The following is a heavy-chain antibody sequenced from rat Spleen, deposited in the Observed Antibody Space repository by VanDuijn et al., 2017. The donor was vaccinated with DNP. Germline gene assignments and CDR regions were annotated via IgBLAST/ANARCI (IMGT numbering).Heavy chain of an antibody. CDR1: GFSFSYYY. Sequence: EVQLVESGGGLVQPGRSLKLSCAASGFSFSYYYMAWVRQAPAKGLEWVAYIGSPAYAPYHGDSVKGRFTISRDNAKSTLYLQMNSLRSEDMATYYCVRHEDSSSHIYGFAYWGHGTLVTVSS. V-gene: IGHV5-22*01. D-gene: IGHD1-2*01. CDR2: IGSPAYAP. J-gene: IGHJ3*01. CDR3: VRHEDSSSHIYGFAY.